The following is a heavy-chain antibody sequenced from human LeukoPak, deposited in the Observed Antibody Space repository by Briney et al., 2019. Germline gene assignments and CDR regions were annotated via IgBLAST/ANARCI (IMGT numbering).Heavy chain of an antibody. CDR3: TRDITLTRGGRSDY. D-gene: IGHD3-10*01. Sequence: GESLKISCAASGFTFSSYWMYWVRQAPGKGLVWVSRINSDGKTTNYADYVKGRFTISRDNAKNTLYLQMNSLRAEDTAVYYCTRDITLTRGGRSDYWGQGTLVTVSA. J-gene: IGHJ4*02. CDR1: GFTFSSYW. V-gene: IGHV3-74*01. CDR2: INSDGKTT.